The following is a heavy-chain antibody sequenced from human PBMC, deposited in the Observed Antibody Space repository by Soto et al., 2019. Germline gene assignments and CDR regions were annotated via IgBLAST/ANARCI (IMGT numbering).Heavy chain of an antibody. Sequence: QVQLVQSGAELKKTGSSVKVSCRASGDTFSSYAVNWVRQAPGRGLEWMGRIITVLGTTDYAQNFKGRLTITAEKSTKTVYRELSSLRSEDTAVYYCARRRYCGYDCYHKHYYGMDVWGKGTTVTVAS. CDR3: ARRRYCGYDCYHKHYYGMDV. CDR2: IITVLGTT. CDR1: GDTFSSYA. J-gene: IGHJ6*04. V-gene: IGHV1-69*08. D-gene: IGHD2-21*01.